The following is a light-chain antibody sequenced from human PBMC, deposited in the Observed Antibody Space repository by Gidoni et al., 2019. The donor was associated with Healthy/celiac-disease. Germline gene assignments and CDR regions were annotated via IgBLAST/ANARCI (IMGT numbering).Light chain of an antibody. CDR2: GSS. Sequence: EIVFTQSPGTLSLSPGERATLSCRASQSVSSSYLAWYQQKPGQAPRLLIYGSSSRATGIPDRFSSSGSGKDFTLTISRLEPEDFAVYYCQQYGSSRTFGQGTKVEIK. J-gene: IGKJ1*01. CDR3: QQYGSSRT. V-gene: IGKV3-20*01. CDR1: QSVSSSY.